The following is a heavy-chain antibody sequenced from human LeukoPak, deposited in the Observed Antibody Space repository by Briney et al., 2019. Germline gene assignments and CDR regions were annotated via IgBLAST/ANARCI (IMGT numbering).Heavy chain of an antibody. Sequence: PSETLSLTCTVFGGSISSYYWSWIRQPPGKGLEWIGYIYYSGSTNYNPSLKSRVTISVDTSKNQFSLKLSSVTAADTAVFYCASSTWYSSGPSFWGQGTMVTVSS. D-gene: IGHD6-19*01. CDR2: IYYSGST. CDR3: ASSTWYSSGPSF. CDR1: GGSISSYY. J-gene: IGHJ3*01. V-gene: IGHV4-59*01.